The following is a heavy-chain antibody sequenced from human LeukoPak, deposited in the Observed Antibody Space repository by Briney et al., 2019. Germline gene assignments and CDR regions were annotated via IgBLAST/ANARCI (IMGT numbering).Heavy chain of an antibody. CDR2: ISYSGST. Sequence: NPSETLSLTCTVSGGSISSYFWSWLRQPPGKRLEWIGYISYSGSTDYNPSLKSRVTISVDTSKNQFSLKLSSVTAADTAVYYCARHGPHSSSPPYYYCYYMDVWGKGTTVRLL. D-gene: IGHD6-6*01. V-gene: IGHV4-59*08. J-gene: IGHJ6*03. CDR1: GGSISSYF. CDR3: ARHGPHSSSPPYYYCYYMDV.